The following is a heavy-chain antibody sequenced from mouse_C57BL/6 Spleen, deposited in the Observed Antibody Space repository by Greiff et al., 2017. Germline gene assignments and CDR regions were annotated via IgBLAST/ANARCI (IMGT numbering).Heavy chain of an antibody. D-gene: IGHD2-4*01. CDR1: GYTFTDYE. CDR2: IDPETGGT. J-gene: IGHJ1*03. CDR3: ARGITTSDWYVDV. V-gene: IGHV1-15*01. Sequence: VQLQQSGAELVRPGASVTLSCKASGYTFTDYEMHWVKQTPVHGLEWIGAIDPETGGTAYNQKFKGKAILTADKSSSTAYMELRSLTSEDSAVYYCARGITTSDWYVDVWGTGTTVTVSS.